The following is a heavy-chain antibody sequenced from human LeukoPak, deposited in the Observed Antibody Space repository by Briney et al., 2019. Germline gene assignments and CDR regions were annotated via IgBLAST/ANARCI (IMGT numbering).Heavy chain of an antibody. CDR3: AKRGYTYGSALYYFDN. Sequence: GGSLRLSCAASGFTFSTHAMSWVRQAPGEGLEWVSSIIGSGGTTSYADSVKGRFAISRDNSKNTLFLQMNSLRVEDTAVYYCAKRGYTYGSALYYFDNWGQGTLVTVSS. CDR2: IIGSGGTT. V-gene: IGHV3-23*01. D-gene: IGHD5-18*01. CDR1: GFTFSTHA. J-gene: IGHJ4*02.